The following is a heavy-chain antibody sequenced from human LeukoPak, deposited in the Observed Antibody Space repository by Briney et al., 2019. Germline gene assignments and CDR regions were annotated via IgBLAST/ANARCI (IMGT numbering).Heavy chain of an antibody. CDR3: ARVGSSRGWFDP. J-gene: IGHJ5*02. CDR2: ISSSGTTT. CDR1: GFTFSDHY. V-gene: IGHV3-11*01. D-gene: IGHD3-10*01. Sequence: GGTLRLSRTGSGFTFSDHYMTWLRQAPGKGLEWISYISSSGTTTYYADSVKGRFTISRANAKTSVYLQMEGLRADDTAVYYCARVGSSRGWFDPWGQGTLVTVSS.